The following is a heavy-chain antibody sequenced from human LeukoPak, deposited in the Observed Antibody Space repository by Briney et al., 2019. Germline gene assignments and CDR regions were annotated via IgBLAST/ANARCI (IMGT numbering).Heavy chain of an antibody. CDR1: GFTFSSYW. CDR3: ARDLSRTLGGYSYGSGSYGLWYYYYYGMDV. CDR2: IKQDGSDK. J-gene: IGHJ6*02. V-gene: IGHV3-7*04. Sequence: AGGSLRLSCAASGFTFSSYWMSWVRQAPGKGLEWVANIKQDGSDKYYVDSVKGRFTISRDNAKNSLYLQMNSLRAEDTAVYYCARDLSRTLGGYSYGSGSYGLWYYYYYGMDVWGQGTTVTVSS. D-gene: IGHD3-10*01.